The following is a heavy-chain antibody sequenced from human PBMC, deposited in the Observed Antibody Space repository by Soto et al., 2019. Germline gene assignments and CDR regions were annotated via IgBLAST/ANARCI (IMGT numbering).Heavy chain of an antibody. Sequence: GASVKVSCKASGGTFSSYAISWVRQAPGQGLEWMGGIIPIFGTANYAQKFQGRVTITADESTSTAYMELSSLRSEDTAVYYCARGSYSMTTVTNSYYYYGMDVWGQGTTVTVSS. CDR1: GGTFSSYA. CDR3: ARGSYSMTTVTNSYYYYGMDV. V-gene: IGHV1-69*13. D-gene: IGHD4-17*01. J-gene: IGHJ6*02. CDR2: IIPIFGTA.